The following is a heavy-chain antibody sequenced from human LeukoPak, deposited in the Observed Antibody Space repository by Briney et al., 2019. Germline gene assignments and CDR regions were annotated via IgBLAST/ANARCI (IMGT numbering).Heavy chain of an antibody. V-gene: IGHV3-33*01. CDR3: ARGDGYNSGAFDI. CDR2: IWYDGSNK. D-gene: IGHD5-24*01. Sequence: PGGSQRLSCAASGFTFSSYGMHWVRQAPGKGLEWVAVIWYDGSNKYYADSVKGRFTISRDNSKNTLYLQMNSLRAEDTSVYYCARGDGYNSGAFDIWGEGTIVTVSS. J-gene: IGHJ3*02. CDR1: GFTFSSYG.